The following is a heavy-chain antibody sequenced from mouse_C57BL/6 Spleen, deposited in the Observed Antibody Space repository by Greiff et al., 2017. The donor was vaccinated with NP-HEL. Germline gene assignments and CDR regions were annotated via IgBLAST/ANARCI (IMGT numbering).Heavy chain of an antibody. Sequence: EVMLVESGGGLVKPGGSLKLSCAASGFTFSDYGMHWVRQAPEKGLEWVAYISSGSSTIYYADTVKGRFTISRDNAKNTLFLQMTSLRSEDTAMYYCARMGPHYFDYWGQGTTLTVSS. J-gene: IGHJ2*01. CDR3: ARMGPHYFDY. D-gene: IGHD4-1*01. CDR2: ISSGSSTI. V-gene: IGHV5-17*01. CDR1: GFTFSDYG.